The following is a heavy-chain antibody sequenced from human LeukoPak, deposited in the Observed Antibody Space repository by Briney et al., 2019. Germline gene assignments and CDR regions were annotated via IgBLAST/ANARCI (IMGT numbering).Heavy chain of an antibody. Sequence: ASVKVSCKASGYTFTGYYMHWVRQAPGQGLEWMGWISAYNGNTNYAQKLQGRVTMTTGTSTSTAYTELRSLRSDDTAVYYCARDGNIVVVPAATHPYYYYGMDVWGQGTTVTVSS. CDR3: ARDGNIVVVPAATHPYYYYGMDV. D-gene: IGHD2-2*01. CDR2: ISAYNGNT. CDR1: GYTFTGYY. V-gene: IGHV1-18*04. J-gene: IGHJ6*02.